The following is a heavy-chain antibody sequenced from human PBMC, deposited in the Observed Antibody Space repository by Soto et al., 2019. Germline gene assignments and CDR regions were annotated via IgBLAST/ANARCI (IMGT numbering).Heavy chain of an antibody. CDR2: IYYSGST. D-gene: IGHD1-26*01. CDR3: ARGKLNWGRELLPYWYFDL. V-gene: IGHV4-59*01. Sequence: QVQLQESGPGLVKPSETLSLTCTVSGGSISSYYWSWIRQPPGKGLEWLGYIYYSGSTNYNPSLKSRVTISVDTSKNQFSLKLSSVNAADTAVYYCARGKLNWGRELLPYWYFDLWGRGTLVTVSS. CDR1: GGSISSYY. J-gene: IGHJ2*01.